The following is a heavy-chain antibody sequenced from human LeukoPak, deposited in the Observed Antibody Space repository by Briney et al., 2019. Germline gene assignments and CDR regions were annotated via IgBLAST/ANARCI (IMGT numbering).Heavy chain of an antibody. CDR1: GYSISSGYY. D-gene: IGHD3-3*01. CDR2: IYHSGST. J-gene: IGHJ2*01. Sequence: KPSETLSLTCAVSGYSISSGYYWGWIRQPPGKGLEWIGSIYHSGSTYYSPSLKSRVTISVDTSKNQFSLKLSSVTAADTAVYYCARRAVVYDFWSGYYTEWYFDLWGRGTLVTVSS. CDR3: ARRAVVYDFWSGYYTEWYFDL. V-gene: IGHV4-38-2*01.